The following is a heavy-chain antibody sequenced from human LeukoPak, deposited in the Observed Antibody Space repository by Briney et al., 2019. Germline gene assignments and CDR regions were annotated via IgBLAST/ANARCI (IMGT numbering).Heavy chain of an antibody. CDR2: ISHSGST. CDR1: RYSISSGYY. D-gene: IGHD5-18*01. J-gene: IGHJ4*02. V-gene: IGHV4-38-2*01. Sequence: SETLSLTCAVSRYSISSGYYWGWIRQPPGKGLEWIGSISHSGSTYYNPSLKSRVTISVDTSKNQFSLKMSSVTAADTAVYYCASGYNYGYPFDSWGQGTLVTVSS. CDR3: ASGYNYGYPFDS.